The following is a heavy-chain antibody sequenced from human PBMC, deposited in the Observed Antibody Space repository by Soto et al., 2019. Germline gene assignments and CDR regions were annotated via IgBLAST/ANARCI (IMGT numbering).Heavy chain of an antibody. Sequence: QLQLQESGPGLVKPSETLSLTCTISGGSLSSNDYFWGWIRQPPGKGLEWVGTIHYRGKISYSPYLKIRFTISVDTSESQFSLMFSSVTAADTAFYSCGRHVNWKYGDDSFEIWGQGTMVTVSS. CDR1: GGSLSSNDYF. CDR3: GRHVNWKYGDDSFEI. D-gene: IGHD1-20*01. CDR2: IHYRGKI. J-gene: IGHJ3*02. V-gene: IGHV4-39*01.